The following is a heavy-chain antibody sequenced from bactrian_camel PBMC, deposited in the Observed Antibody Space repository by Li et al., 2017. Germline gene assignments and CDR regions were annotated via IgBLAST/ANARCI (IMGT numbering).Heavy chain of an antibody. Sequence: HVQLVESGGDSVQVGGSLRLSCAASGYTYSSYCMGWFRQAPGKEREGVAAIDSDGSTSYADSVKGRFTISQDNAKNTLYLQVNSLKPEDTAMYYCAAFKATMGRCADFGYWGQGTQVTVS. V-gene: IGHV3S26*01. CDR2: IDSDGST. CDR3: AAFKATMGRCADFGY. J-gene: IGHJ6*01. CDR1: GYTYSSYC. D-gene: IGHD4*01.